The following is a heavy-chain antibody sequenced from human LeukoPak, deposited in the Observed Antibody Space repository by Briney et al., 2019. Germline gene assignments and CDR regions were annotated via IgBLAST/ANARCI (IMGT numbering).Heavy chain of an antibody. D-gene: IGHD3-10*01. CDR2: ISGSGGST. Sequence: GGSLRLSCAASGFTFSSYAMSWVRQAPGKGLEWVSPISGSGGSTYYADSVKGRFTISRDNSKNTLYLQMNSLRAEDTAVYYCANRDYYGSGSYYAPFDYWGQGTLVTVSS. V-gene: IGHV3-23*01. J-gene: IGHJ4*02. CDR3: ANRDYYGSGSYYAPFDY. CDR1: GFTFSSYA.